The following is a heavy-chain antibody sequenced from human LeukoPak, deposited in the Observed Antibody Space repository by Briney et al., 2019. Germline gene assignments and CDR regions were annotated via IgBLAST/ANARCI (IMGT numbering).Heavy chain of an antibody. CDR1: GFTFSNYA. D-gene: IGHD2-21*01. CDR3: VKGPGPMVNYYFDL. CDR2: ISSNGGST. Sequence: PGGSLRLSCSASGFTFSNYAMHWVRQAPGKGLEYVSGISSNGGSTYHADSLKGRFTISRDNSKNTLYLEMSSLRAEDTAVYYCVKGPGPMVNYYFDLWGQGTLVTVSS. V-gene: IGHV3-64D*06. J-gene: IGHJ4*02.